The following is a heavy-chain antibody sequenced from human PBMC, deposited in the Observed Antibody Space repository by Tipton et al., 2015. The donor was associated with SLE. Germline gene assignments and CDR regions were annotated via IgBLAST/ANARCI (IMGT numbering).Heavy chain of an antibody. CDR1: GDSVSSYY. V-gene: IGHV4-59*02. Sequence: TLSLTCTVSGDSVSSYYWNWIRQPPGKGLEWLGYVYYSGGTNYNPSLNSRVTISVDTSKNQFSLKANSVTAADTAVYYCARGSPFMEWERNWFDPWGQGTLVTVSS. D-gene: IGHD3-3*01. CDR2: VYYSGGT. CDR3: ARGSPFMEWERNWFDP. J-gene: IGHJ5*02.